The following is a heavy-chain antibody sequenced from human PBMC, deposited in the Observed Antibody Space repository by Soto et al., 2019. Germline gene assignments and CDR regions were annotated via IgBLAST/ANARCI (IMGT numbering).Heavy chain of an antibody. V-gene: IGHV3-48*01. CDR2: ITSGSSTI. D-gene: IGHD3-10*01. CDR3: VRDAGSLGY. J-gene: IGHJ4*02. CDR1: GFTFRSYS. Sequence: EVQLVESGGGLVQPGGSLRLSCVVSGFTFRSYSMDWGRQAPGKGLEWVSYITSGSSTIHYADSVKGRFTISRDNAKNSVFMKMNSLRVEDTAVYYCVRDAGSLGYWGQGTLVTVSS.